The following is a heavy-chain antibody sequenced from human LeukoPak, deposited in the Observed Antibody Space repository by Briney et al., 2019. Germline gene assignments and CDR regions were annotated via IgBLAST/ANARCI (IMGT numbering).Heavy chain of an antibody. V-gene: IGHV4-59*01. CDR2: IYYSGST. D-gene: IGHD5-12*01. CDR1: GGSISSYY. J-gene: IGHJ4*02. CDR3: ARAGGYSGYDLDY. Sequence: SETLSLTCTVSGGSISSYYWSWLRQPPGKGLEWIGYIYYSGSTNYNPSLKSRVTISVDTSKNQFSLKLSSVTAADTAVYYCARAGGYSGYDLDYWGQGTLVTVSS.